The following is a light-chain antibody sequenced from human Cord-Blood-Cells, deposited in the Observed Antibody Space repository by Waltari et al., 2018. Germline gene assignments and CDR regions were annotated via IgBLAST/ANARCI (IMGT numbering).Light chain of an antibody. CDR2: EVS. J-gene: IGKJ1*01. CDR1: QSLLHSDGKTC. V-gene: IGKV2-29*02. Sequence: EIVVTQTPVPLSVTPGQPAHNHCTSSQSLLHSDGKTCLYWYLQKPGQSPKLLIYEVSSRFSGVPDRFSGSGSGTDFTLKISRVEAEDVGVYYCMQGIRLPWTFGQGTKVEIK. CDR3: MQGIRLPWT.